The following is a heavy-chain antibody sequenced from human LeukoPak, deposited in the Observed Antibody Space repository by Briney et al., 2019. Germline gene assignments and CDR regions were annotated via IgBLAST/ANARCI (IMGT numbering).Heavy chain of an antibody. J-gene: IGHJ4*02. CDR3: ARGPYSSRYDY. CDR1: GGSISSSY. D-gene: IGHD6-13*01. Sequence: SETLSLTCTVSGGSISSSYWSWIRQPPGKGLEWIGYIYYSGSTNYNPSLKSRVTMSVDTSKNQFSLNLSSVTAADTTVYYCARGPYSSRYDYWGQGTVVTVSS. V-gene: IGHV4-59*01. CDR2: IYYSGST.